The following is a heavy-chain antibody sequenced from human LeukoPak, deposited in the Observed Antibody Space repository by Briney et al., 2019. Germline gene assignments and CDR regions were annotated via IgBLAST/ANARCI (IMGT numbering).Heavy chain of an antibody. Sequence: GGSLRLSCAASGFTFRRYNMHWVRLVPGKGLEWVASISSSSISISYADSVTGRFTISRDNARNFLYLQMNSLKTEDTAVYYCTRPRHGEVRSMSYDYYYMDVWGKGTTVTVSS. CDR2: ISSSSISI. CDR1: GFTFRRYN. V-gene: IGHV3-21*04. D-gene: IGHD3-10*01. CDR3: TRPRHGEVRSMSYDYYYMDV. J-gene: IGHJ6*03.